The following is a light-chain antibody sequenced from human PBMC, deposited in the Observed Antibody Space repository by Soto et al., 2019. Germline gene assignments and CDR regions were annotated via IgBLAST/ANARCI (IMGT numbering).Light chain of an antibody. CDR3: HHNCGIPRT. Sequence: DIQMTQSPSSLSASVGDRVTITCRASQSISTYLNWYQQKPGEAPNLLIYAASILQSGVPSRFSGTGSGTDFTLTISSLQPEDFATYYCHHNCGIPRTCGQGTKVELK. CDR1: QSISTY. CDR2: AAS. V-gene: IGKV1-39*01. J-gene: IGKJ1*01.